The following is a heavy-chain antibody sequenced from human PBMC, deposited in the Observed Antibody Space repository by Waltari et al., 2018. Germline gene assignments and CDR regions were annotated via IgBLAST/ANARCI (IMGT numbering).Heavy chain of an antibody. V-gene: IGHV3-23*04. CDR2: ISGSGGST. CDR3: AKIGRSIAAAGPFDY. Sequence: EVQLVESGGGLVQPGGSLRLSCAASGFTFSSYAMSWVRQAPGEGLEWVSAISGSGGSTYYADSGKGRFTISRDNSKNTLYLQRNSLRAEDTAVYYCAKIGRSIAAAGPFDYWGQGTLVTVSS. J-gene: IGHJ4*02. CDR1: GFTFSSYA. D-gene: IGHD6-13*01.